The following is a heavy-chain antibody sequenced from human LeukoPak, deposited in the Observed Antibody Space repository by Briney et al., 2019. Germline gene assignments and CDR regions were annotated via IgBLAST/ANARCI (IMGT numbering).Heavy chain of an antibody. CDR2: ISAYNGNT. V-gene: IGHV1-18*01. D-gene: IGHD3-22*01. J-gene: IGHJ4*02. CDR3: ARFIDYYDSSGYNYFDY. Sequence: ASVKASCKASGYTFTSYGISWVRQAPGQGLEWMGWISAYNGNTNYAQKLQGRVTMTTDTSTSTAYMELRSLRSDDTAVYYCARFIDYYDSSGYNYFDYWGQGTLVTVSS. CDR1: GYTFTSYG.